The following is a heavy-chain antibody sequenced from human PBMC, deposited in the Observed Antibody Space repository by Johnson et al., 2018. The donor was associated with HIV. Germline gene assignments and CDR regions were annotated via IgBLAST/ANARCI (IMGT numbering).Heavy chain of an antibody. D-gene: IGHD1-26*01. CDR2: ISYDGSNK. CDR1: GFTFSSYG. J-gene: IGHJ3*02. Sequence: QLVESGGGVVQPGRSLRLSCAASGFTFSSYGMHWVRQAPGKGLEWVAIISYDGSNKYYADSVKGRFTISRDNSKNTLYLQMNSLRAEDTAVYYCAKCLDSGSSYGDHAFDIWGQGTMVTVSS. V-gene: IGHV3-30*18. CDR3: AKCLDSGSSYGDHAFDI.